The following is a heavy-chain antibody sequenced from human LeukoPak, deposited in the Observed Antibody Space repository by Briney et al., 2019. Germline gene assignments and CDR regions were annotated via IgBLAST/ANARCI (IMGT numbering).Heavy chain of an antibody. Sequence: PSETLSLTCTVSGGSFRAYYWSWVRQPPGKGLEWIGYIFYTGSTNYNPSLKSRVIISVDTSNNEFSLKLSSVTAADTAVYYCAGHPFFNDAFDVWGQGTVVTVSS. D-gene: IGHD3-3*01. CDR1: GGSFRAYY. V-gene: IGHV4-59*08. CDR3: AGHPFFNDAFDV. J-gene: IGHJ3*01. CDR2: IFYTGST.